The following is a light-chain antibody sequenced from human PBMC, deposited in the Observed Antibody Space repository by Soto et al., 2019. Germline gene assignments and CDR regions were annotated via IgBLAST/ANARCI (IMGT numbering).Light chain of an antibody. CDR3: QQRSNWPLT. CDR1: QSVSSY. Sequence: ENVLKQSPATLSLYPGERATLSCRASQSVSSYLAWYQQKPGQAPRLLIYDASNRATGIPARFSGSGSGTDFTLTISSLEPEDFAVYYCQQRSNWPLTFGGGTKVDIK. J-gene: IGKJ4*01. CDR2: DAS. V-gene: IGKV3-11*01.